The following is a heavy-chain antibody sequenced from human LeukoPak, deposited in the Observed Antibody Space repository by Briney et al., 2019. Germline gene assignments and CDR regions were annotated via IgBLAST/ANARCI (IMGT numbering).Heavy chain of an antibody. J-gene: IGHJ3*02. CDR1: GYPFTGYY. D-gene: IGHD3-10*02. CDR2: VNPRNGGT. CDR3: ARRDQLFGAFNI. V-gene: IGHV1-2*02. Sequence: ASVKVSCKASGYPFTGYYVHWVRQAPGHGLEWIGWVNPRNGGTHSAQKFQGRVSMTGDTSITTAYMELSRLTSDDTAVYYCARRDQLFGAFNIWGQGTVVTVSS.